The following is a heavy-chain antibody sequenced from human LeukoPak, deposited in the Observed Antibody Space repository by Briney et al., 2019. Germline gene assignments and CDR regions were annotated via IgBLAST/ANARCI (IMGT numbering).Heavy chain of an antibody. CDR3: ARDGLVGLFVY. CDR2: IYTSGST. J-gene: IGHJ4*02. V-gene: IGHV4-4*07. D-gene: IGHD1-26*01. CDR1: GGSISNYY. Sequence: SETLSLTCTVSGGSISNYYWSWIRQPAGKGLEWIGRIYTSGSTNYNPSLKSRVTVSVDTSKNQFSLKLSSVTDADTAVYYCARDGLVGLFVYWGQGTLVTVSS.